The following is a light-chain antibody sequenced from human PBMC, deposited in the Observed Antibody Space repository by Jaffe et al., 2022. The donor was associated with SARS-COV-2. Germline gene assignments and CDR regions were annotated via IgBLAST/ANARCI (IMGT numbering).Light chain of an antibody. CDR2: GAS. CDR1: QSVSSYY. Sequence: EIVLTQSPGTLSLSPGERATLSCRASQSVSSYYLAWYQQKPGQAPRLLIYGASSRATGIPDRFSGSGSGTDFILTIRRLEPEDFAVYYCQLYGDSLYTFGQGTKLEIK. V-gene: IGKV3-20*01. J-gene: IGKJ2*01. CDR3: QLYGDSLYT.